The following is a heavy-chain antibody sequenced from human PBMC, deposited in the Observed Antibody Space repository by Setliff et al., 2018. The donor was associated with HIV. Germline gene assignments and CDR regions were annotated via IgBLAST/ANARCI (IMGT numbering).Heavy chain of an antibody. CDR1: GGSISSSYY. J-gene: IGHJ4*02. D-gene: IGHD3-10*01. V-gene: IGHV4-4*09. Sequence: PSETLSLTCTVSGGSISSSYYWSWIRQPPGKGLEWIGYIYTSGSTNYNPSLKSRVTISLDTSKNQFSLKLNSVIAADTAVYYCARGLNSYGSGSYLPLGYWGQGTLVTVSS. CDR3: ARGLNSYGSGSYLPLGY. CDR2: IYTSGST.